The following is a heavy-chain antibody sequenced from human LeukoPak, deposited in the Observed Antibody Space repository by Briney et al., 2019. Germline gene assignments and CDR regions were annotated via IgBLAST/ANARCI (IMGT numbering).Heavy chain of an antibody. Sequence: SVTVSCKASGGTFSSYAISWVRQAPGQGLEWMGRIIPILGIANYAQKFQGRVTITADKSTSTAYMELSSLRSEDTAVYYCARDDSSGYQDGYWGQGTLVTVSS. CDR2: IIPILGIA. CDR3: ARDDSSGYQDGY. J-gene: IGHJ4*02. D-gene: IGHD3-22*01. CDR1: GGTFSSYA. V-gene: IGHV1-69*04.